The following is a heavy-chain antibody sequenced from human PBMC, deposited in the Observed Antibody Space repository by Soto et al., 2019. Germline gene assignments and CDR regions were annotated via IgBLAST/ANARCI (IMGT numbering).Heavy chain of an antibody. D-gene: IGHD2-2*01. CDR1: GYTFTNYG. CDR2: ISPYNGNT. Sequence: QVQLVQSGDEVKKPGDSVKVSCKASGYTFTNYGISWVRQAPGQGLEWMGWISPYNGNTKYPQKLQGRVTMTTDTSTRTSYMELRSLRSDDSAVYFCARDGDRCTSTRCSPWPDTHIDLWGRGTLVTVSS. J-gene: IGHJ2*01. CDR3: ARDGDRCTSTRCSPWPDTHIDL. V-gene: IGHV1-18*01.